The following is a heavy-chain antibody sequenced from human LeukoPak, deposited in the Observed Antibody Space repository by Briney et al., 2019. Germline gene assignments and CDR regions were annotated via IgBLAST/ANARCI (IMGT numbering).Heavy chain of an antibody. D-gene: IGHD1-7*01. CDR2: IIPIFGTA. CDR1: GGTFSSYA. V-gene: IGHV1-69*05. Sequence: ASVKVSCKASGGTFSSYAISWVRQAPGQGLEWMGGIIPIFGTANYAQKFQGRVTITTDESTSTAYMELSSLRSEDAAVCYCARDNYAGANWFDPWGQGTLVTVSS. CDR3: ARDNYAGANWFDP. J-gene: IGHJ5*02.